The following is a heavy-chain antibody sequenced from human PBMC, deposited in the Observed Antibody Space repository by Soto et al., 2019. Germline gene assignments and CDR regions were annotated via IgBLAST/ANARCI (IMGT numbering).Heavy chain of an antibody. CDR3: AKAGYGDCDPGGYYYYMDV. Sequence: GGSLRLSCAASGFTFSSYAMSWVRQAPGKGLEWVSAISGSGGSTYYADSVKGRFTISRDNSKNTLYLQMNSLRAEDTAVYYCAKAGYGDCDPGGYYYYMDVWGKGTTVTVSS. CDR2: ISGSGGST. V-gene: IGHV3-23*01. D-gene: IGHD4-17*01. CDR1: GFTFSSYA. J-gene: IGHJ6*03.